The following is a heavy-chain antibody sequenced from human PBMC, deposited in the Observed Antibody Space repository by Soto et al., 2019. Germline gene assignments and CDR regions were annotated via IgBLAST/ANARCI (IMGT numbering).Heavy chain of an antibody. CDR3: ARMVRGSTVGYYYYMDV. Sequence: QVQLVQSGAEVKKPGASVKVSCKTSGYTFTSHGISWVRQAPGQGLEWMGWISPYNGDTNYAQKLQGRVSVTTDSSTRTAYMELRSLRSEDTAMYYCARMVRGSTVGYYYYMDVWGKGTTVTVSS. D-gene: IGHD3-10*01. CDR1: GYTFTSHG. V-gene: IGHV1-18*01. J-gene: IGHJ6*03. CDR2: ISPYNGDT.